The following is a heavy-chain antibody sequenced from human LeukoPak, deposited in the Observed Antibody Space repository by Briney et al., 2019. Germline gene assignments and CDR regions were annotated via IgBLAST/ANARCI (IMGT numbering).Heavy chain of an antibody. J-gene: IGHJ4*02. D-gene: IGHD1-26*01. V-gene: IGHV3-15*01. CDR3: TTEAYSGSFPGY. CDR2: IKSKTDGGTT. CDR1: GFTFSNAR. Sequence: GGSLRLSCAASGFTFSNARISWVRQAPGKGLEWVGRIKSKTDGGTTDYAAPVKGRFTISRDDSKNTLYLQMNSLKTEDTAVYYCTTEAYSGSFPGYWGQGTLVTVSS.